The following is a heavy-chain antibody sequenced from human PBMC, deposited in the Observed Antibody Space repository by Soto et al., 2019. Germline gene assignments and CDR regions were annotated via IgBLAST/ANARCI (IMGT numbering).Heavy chain of an antibody. V-gene: IGHV3-30*18. Sequence: PGGSLRLSCAASGFTFSSYGMHWVRQAPGKGLEWVAVISYDGSNKYYADSVKGRFTIPRDNSKNTLYLQMNSLRAEDTAVYYCAKDQWELLTYFDYWGQGTLVTVSS. J-gene: IGHJ4*02. CDR1: GFTFSSYG. CDR3: AKDQWELLTYFDY. CDR2: ISYDGSNK. D-gene: IGHD1-26*01.